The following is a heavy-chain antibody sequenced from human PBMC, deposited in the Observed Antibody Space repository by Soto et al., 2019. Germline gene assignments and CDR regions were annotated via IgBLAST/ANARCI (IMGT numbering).Heavy chain of an antibody. CDR1: GFTFSSHW. D-gene: IGHD1-26*01. J-gene: IGHJ4*02. CDR2: INSDGSST. Sequence: EVQLVESGGGLVQPGGSLRLSCAASGFTFSSHWMHWVRQAPGKGLVWVSRINSDGSSTTYADSVKGRFTISRDNAKSTLYLRMNSLRAEDTAVYYCASRTSMVGANYWGQGTLVTVSS. CDR3: ASRTSMVGANY. V-gene: IGHV3-74*01.